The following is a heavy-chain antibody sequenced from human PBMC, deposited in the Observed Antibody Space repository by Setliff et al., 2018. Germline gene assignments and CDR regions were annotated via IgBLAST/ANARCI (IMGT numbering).Heavy chain of an antibody. CDR3: ARPRSPKISIFGVTPFDY. Sequence: AASVKVSCKASGGTFDSYSFTWLRQAPGQGLEWVGGFTPILLTPNYAQKFQGRITITADKSTSTAYMELSGLRSDDTAVYFCARPRSPKISIFGVTPFDYWGQGTLVTVSS. CDR1: GGTFDSYS. D-gene: IGHD3-3*01. CDR2: FTPILLTP. J-gene: IGHJ4*02. V-gene: IGHV1-69*06.